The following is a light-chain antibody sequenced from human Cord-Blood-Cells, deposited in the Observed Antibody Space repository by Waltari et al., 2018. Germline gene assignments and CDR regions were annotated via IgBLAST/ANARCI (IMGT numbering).Light chain of an antibody. CDR3: CSYAGSYTWV. J-gene: IGLJ3*02. CDR1: SSDVGCYHY. CDR2: DVS. Sequence: QSALTQPRSVSGSPGQPVTISCTGTSSDVGCYHYVSWYQQHPGKAPNLMIYDVSQRPSGVPDRFSGSKSGNTASLTISGLQAEDEADYYCCSYAGSYTWVFGGGTKLTVL. V-gene: IGLV2-11*01.